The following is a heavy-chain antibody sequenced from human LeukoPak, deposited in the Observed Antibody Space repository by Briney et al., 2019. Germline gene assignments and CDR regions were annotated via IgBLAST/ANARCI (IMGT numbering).Heavy chain of an antibody. CDR1: GFTFRNHG. J-gene: IGHJ4*02. Sequence: GRSLRLSCAASGFTFRNHGMHWVRQAPGKGLEWVAVIWYDGSIQYYADSVKGRFTISRDNSENTVSLQMNSLRAEDTAVYYCARGISSGSRVLDYWGQGTLVTVSS. D-gene: IGHD1-26*01. V-gene: IGHV3-33*01. CDR3: ARGISSGSRVLDY. CDR2: IWYDGSIQ.